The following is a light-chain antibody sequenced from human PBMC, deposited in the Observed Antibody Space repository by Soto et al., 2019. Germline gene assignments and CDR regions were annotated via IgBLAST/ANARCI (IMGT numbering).Light chain of an antibody. CDR3: CSFAGSNSWV. CDR1: SSDVGTYDL. CDR2: EAT. V-gene: IGLV2-23*01. J-gene: IGLJ3*02. Sequence: SVLTQPASVSGSPGQSITISCTGSSSDVGTYDLVSWYQHHPGAAPKLMIYEATRRPSGISNRFSGSKSGNTASLTISGLQAEDEADYYCCSFAGSNSWVFGGGTKLTVL.